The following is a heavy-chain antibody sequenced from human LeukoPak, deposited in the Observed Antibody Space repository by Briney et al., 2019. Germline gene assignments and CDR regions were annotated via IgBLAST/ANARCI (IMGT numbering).Heavy chain of an antibody. D-gene: IGHD3-16*01. J-gene: IGHJ6*02. CDR1: GFTFHYYA. V-gene: IGHV3-23*01. CDR3: AKDAYYYYGMDV. CDR2: ISGNGGSI. Sequence: PGGSLRLSCAASGFTFHYYAMTWVRQAPGQGLEWISIISGNGGSIYYAESVQGRFTISRDNSKNTLYLQLNGLRVDNTAVYYCAKDAYYYYGMDVWGQGTTVTVSS.